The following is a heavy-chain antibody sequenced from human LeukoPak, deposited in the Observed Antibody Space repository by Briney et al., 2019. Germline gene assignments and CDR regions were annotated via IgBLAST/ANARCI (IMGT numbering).Heavy chain of an antibody. CDR1: GFTFSSYE. CDR3: AKGVVVAPDVTPFDY. Sequence: GGSLRLSCAASGFTFSSYEMNWVRQAPGKGLEWVSYISSSGSTIYYADSVKGRFTPSRDNSKNTLYLQMNSLRAEDTAVYYCAKGVVVAPDVTPFDYWGQGTLVTVSS. CDR2: ISSSGSTI. J-gene: IGHJ4*02. V-gene: IGHV3-48*03. D-gene: IGHD2-2*01.